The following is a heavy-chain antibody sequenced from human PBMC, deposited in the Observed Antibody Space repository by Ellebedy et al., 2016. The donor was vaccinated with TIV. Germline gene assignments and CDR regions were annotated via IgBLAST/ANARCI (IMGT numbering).Heavy chain of an antibody. CDR2: IEFDGVSQ. V-gene: IGHV3-30*04. J-gene: IGHJ4*02. Sequence: PGGSLRLSCAASGFIFSNYAMHWVRQAPGKGLEWVALIEFDGVSQFYADAVQGRFTISRDNSRNTLYLQMSNLRPEDTAMYYCARDRIVGATSYGYWGQGALVTVSS. D-gene: IGHD1-26*01. CDR1: GFIFSNYA. CDR3: ARDRIVGATSYGY.